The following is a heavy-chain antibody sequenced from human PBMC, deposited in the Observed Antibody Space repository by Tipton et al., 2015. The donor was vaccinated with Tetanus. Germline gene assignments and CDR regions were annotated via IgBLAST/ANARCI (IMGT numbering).Heavy chain of an antibody. D-gene: IGHD5-18*01. Sequence: TLSLTCSVSGDSISLRSYYWAWIRQPPGKALEWIGSIYYSGSTYYNPSLQSRVTEAVDTSKNRFSLKVTSVTAADTAVYYCARVFTRGYTYGTTFDYWGQGTLVTVSS. CDR2: IYYSGST. V-gene: IGHV4-39*02. J-gene: IGHJ4*02. CDR3: ARVFTRGYTYGTTFDY. CDR1: GDSISLRSYY.